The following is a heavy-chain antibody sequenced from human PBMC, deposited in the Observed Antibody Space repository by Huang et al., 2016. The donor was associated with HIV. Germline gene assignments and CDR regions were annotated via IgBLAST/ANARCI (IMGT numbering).Heavy chain of an antibody. Sequence: QLQLQESGPGLVKPSETLSLTCTVSGDSIRSDNYYWGWIRQPPGKGLEWSGSIYYSGSTYDNPSLKRRVTITVDTSKNHFSLRMRSVTAADTAVYYCARLPGSITMIRGVITDPYWGQGTLVTVSS. CDR1: GDSIRSDNYY. V-gene: IGHV4-39*02. J-gene: IGHJ4*02. D-gene: IGHD3-10*01. CDR2: IYYSGST. CDR3: ARLPGSITMIRGVITDPY.